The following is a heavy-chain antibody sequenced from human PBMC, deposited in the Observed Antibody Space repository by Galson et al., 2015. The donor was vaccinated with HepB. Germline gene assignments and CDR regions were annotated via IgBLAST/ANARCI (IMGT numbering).Heavy chain of an antibody. Sequence: SLRLSCAASGFTFSSYGMHWVRQAPGKGLEWVAVIWFDGSNKYYADSMKGRFTISRDNFKNTLYLQMNSLRAEDTAVYYCAREGADILTGYYMRTNNIDYWGQGTLVIVSS. D-gene: IGHD3-9*01. CDR2: IWFDGSNK. CDR3: AREGADILTGYYMRTNNIDY. CDR1: GFTFSSYG. J-gene: IGHJ4*02. V-gene: IGHV3-33*01.